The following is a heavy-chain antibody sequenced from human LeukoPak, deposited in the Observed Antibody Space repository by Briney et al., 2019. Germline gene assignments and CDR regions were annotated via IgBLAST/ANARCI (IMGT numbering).Heavy chain of an antibody. V-gene: IGHV3-30*04. Sequence: PGGSLRLSCAASGFTFSRYVMIWVRQAPGKGLQWVSTISYDGDNKYYADSVKGRFTISRDNSKNTLYLQMNSLRAEDTAVYYCARARGDAIVLMVADYWGQGTLVTVSS. CDR1: GFTFSRYV. D-gene: IGHD2-8*01. J-gene: IGHJ4*02. CDR2: ISYDGDNK. CDR3: ARARGDAIVLMVADY.